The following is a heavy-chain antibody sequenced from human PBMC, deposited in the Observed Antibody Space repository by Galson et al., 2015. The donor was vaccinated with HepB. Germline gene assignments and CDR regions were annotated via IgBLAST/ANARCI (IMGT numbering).Heavy chain of an antibody. CDR3: ARAVIEMATINAFDI. J-gene: IGHJ3*02. CDR2: ISSSSSYI. CDR1: GFTFSSYS. V-gene: IGHV3-21*01. Sequence: SLRLSCAASGFTFSSYSMNWVRQAPGKGLEWVSSISSSSSYIYYADSVKGRFTISRDNAKNSLYLQMNSLRAEDTAVYYCARAVIEMATINAFDIWGQGTMVTVSS. D-gene: IGHD5-24*01.